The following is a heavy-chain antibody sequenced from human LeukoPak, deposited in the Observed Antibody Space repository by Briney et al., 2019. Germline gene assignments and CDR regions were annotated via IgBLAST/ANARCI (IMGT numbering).Heavy chain of an antibody. CDR3: ARAHVTGVDAFDI. D-gene: IGHD2-21*02. V-gene: IGHV3-7*01. CDR2: IKKDGSEK. J-gene: IGHJ3*02. Sequence: GGSLRLSCAASGFIFSNYWMSWVRQAPGKGLEGVANIKKDGSEKYYVDSVKGRFTISRDNAKNSLFLLLNSLRAEDTAVYYCARAHVTGVDAFDIWGPGTTVIVSS. CDR1: GFIFSNYW.